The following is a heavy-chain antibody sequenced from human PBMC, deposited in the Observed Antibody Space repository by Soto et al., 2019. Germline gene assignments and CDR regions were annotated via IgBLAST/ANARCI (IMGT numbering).Heavy chain of an antibody. D-gene: IGHD6-19*01. CDR1: GDSVSINTAA. J-gene: IGHJ4*02. CDR2: TYYRSNWRH. Sequence: PSQTLSLACAISGDSVSINTAAWNLIRSSPSRGLEWLGRTYYRSNWRHDYAVSVKSRITVNPDTSKNHFSLQLNSVTPDDTAVYYCARGVAGSGFDLWGQGTLVTVYS. V-gene: IGHV6-1*01. CDR3: ARGVAGSGFDL.